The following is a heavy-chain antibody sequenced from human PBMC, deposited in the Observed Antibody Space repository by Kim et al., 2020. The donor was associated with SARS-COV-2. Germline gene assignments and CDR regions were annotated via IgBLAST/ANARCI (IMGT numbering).Heavy chain of an antibody. J-gene: IGHJ4*02. D-gene: IGHD3-10*01. V-gene: IGHV4-59*13. Sequence: SETLSLTCTVSGGSISSYYWSWIRQPPGKGLEWIGYIYYSGSTNYNPSLKSRVTISVDTSKNQFSLTLSSVTAADTAVYYCARGPYYYGSGSYYMGYWGQGTLVTVSS. CDR1: GGSISSYY. CDR2: IYYSGST. CDR3: ARGPYYYGSGSYYMGY.